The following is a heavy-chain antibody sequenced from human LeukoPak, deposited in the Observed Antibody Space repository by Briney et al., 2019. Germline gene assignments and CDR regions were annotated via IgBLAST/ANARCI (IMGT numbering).Heavy chain of an antibody. CDR3: ARGGCSGGSCSDY. D-gene: IGHD2-15*01. V-gene: IGHV4-31*03. Sequence: SQTLSLTCTVSGDSISSGGYFWTWIRQYPGKDLEWIGYISYSGTPYSSPSLESRVTISADTSKNQFSLKLSSVTAADTAVYYCARGGCSGGSCSDYWGQGTLVTVSS. CDR1: GDSISSGGYF. J-gene: IGHJ4*02. CDR2: ISYSGTP.